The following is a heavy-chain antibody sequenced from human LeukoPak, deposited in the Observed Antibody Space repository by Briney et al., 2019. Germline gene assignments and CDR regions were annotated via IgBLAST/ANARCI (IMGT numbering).Heavy chain of an antibody. Sequence: GGSLRLSCAASGFTFSSYAMHGVRQAPGKGLEWVAVISYDGSNKYYADSVKGRFTISRDNSKNTLYLQMNSLRAEDTAVYYCASDDYGYLVHGRVDYWGQGTLVTVSS. J-gene: IGHJ4*02. V-gene: IGHV3-30-3*01. D-gene: IGHD4-17*01. CDR3: ASDDYGYLVHGRVDY. CDR1: GFTFSSYA. CDR2: ISYDGSNK.